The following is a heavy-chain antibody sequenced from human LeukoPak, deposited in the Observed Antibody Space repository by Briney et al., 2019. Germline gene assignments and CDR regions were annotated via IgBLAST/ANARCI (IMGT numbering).Heavy chain of an antibody. CDR2: IDPSDSYI. D-gene: IGHD4-23*01. CDR1: GYSFTNYW. V-gene: IGHV5-10-1*01. Sequence: GESLKISCKGSGYSFTNYWIGWVRQMPGKGLEWMGRIDPSDSYIKYSPSFQGHVSISADKSISTAYLQWSSLKASDTAMYYCARHDYGGNAARYWGQGTLVTVSS. CDR3: ARHDYGGNAARY. J-gene: IGHJ4*02.